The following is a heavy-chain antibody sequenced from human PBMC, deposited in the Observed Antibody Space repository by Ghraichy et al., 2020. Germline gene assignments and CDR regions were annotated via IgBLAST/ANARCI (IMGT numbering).Heavy chain of an antibody. D-gene: IGHD2/OR15-2a*01. J-gene: IGHJ6*02. CDR2: RYYSGTT. CDR1: GVSISSSRYY. V-gene: IGHV4-39*02. Sequence: SETLSLTCAGSGVSISSSRYYWGCIRQPPGRGLEWIGERYYSGTTYYNPSLKSRVTISVDTSKNHFSLRLNSVTAADTGIYYCARYLGQLQPFYFHGMDVSRQRPSVT. CDR3: ARYLGQLQPFYFHGMDV.